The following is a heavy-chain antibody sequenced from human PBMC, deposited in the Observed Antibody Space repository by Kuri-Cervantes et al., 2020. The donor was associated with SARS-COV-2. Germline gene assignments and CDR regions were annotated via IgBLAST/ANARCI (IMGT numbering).Heavy chain of an antibody. D-gene: IGHD6-19*01. CDR2: TRNKANSYTT. CDR3: ASAVAGLFDY. Sequence: GESLKISCAASGFTFSDHYMDWVRQAPGKGLEWVGRTRNKANSYTTEYAASVKGRFTISRDDSKNSLYLQMNSLKTEDTAVYYCASAVAGLFDYWGQEPWSPSPQ. CDR1: GFTFSDHY. J-gene: IGHJ4*01. V-gene: IGHV3-72*01.